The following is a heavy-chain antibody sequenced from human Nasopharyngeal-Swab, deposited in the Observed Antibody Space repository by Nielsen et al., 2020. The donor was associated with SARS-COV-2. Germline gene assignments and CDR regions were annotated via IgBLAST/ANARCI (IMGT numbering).Heavy chain of an antibody. CDR2: VRSKANNYAT. V-gene: IGHV3-73*01. Sequence: GESLKISCAACEFTFSDSAVHWVRQASGKGLEWVGRVRSKANNYATAYAASVKGRFTISRDDSKNTAYLQMNSLKTEDTAVYYCTRCGGSCYAGRDYWGQGTLVTVSS. CDR3: TRCGGSCYAGRDY. CDR1: EFTFSDSA. J-gene: IGHJ4*02. D-gene: IGHD2-15*01.